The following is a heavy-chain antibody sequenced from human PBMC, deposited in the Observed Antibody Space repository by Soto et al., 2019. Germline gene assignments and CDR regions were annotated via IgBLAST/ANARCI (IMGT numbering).Heavy chain of an antibody. Sequence: GGSLRLSCAPSGFTFSSYAITWVRQAPGKGLEWVSLISGSGDSTYYADSVKGRFTISRDNSKNTVYLQMSSLRAEDTALYYCAKVYGSGDRPYYYGMDVWGQGTTVTVSS. J-gene: IGHJ6*02. CDR1: GFTFSSYA. D-gene: IGHD2-21*02. CDR3: AKVYGSGDRPYYYGMDV. V-gene: IGHV3-23*01. CDR2: ISGSGDST.